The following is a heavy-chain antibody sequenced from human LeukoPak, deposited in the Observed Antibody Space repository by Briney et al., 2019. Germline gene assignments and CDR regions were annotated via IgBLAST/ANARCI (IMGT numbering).Heavy chain of an antibody. CDR1: GFTFSNAW. Sequence: GGSLRLSCAASGFTFSNAWMSWVRQAPGKGLEWVGRIKSKADGGTTDYAAPVKGRFTISRDDSKNALYLQMDSLKAEDTAVFYCTTLSWSGYLDYWHQGTLVTVSS. V-gene: IGHV3-15*01. CDR2: IKSKADGGTT. J-gene: IGHJ4*02. CDR3: TTLSWSGYLDY. D-gene: IGHD3-3*01.